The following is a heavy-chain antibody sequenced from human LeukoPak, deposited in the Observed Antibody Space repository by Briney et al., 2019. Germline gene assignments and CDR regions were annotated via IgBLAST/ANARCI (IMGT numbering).Heavy chain of an antibody. CDR3: AREKVITMVRGVFDY. CDR2: ISSSSSYI. Sequence: PGGSLGLSCAASGFTFSSYSMNWVRQAPGKGLEWVSSISSSSSYIYYADSVKGRFTISRDNAKNSLYLQMNSLRAEDTAVYYCAREKVITMVRGVFDYWGQGTLVTVSS. CDR1: GFTFSSYS. V-gene: IGHV3-21*01. D-gene: IGHD3-10*01. J-gene: IGHJ4*02.